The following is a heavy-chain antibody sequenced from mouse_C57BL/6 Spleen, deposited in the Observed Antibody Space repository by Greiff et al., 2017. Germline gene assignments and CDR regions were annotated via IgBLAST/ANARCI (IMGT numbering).Heavy chain of an antibody. CDR1: GYTFTSYW. D-gene: IGHD2-14*01. V-gene: IGHV1-55*01. CDR2: IYPGSGST. Sequence: QVQLQQPGAELVKPGASVKMSCKASGYTFTSYWITWVKQRPGQGLEWIGDIYPGSGSTNYNEKFKSKATLTVDTSSSTAYMQLSSLTSEDSAVYYCARRDLLEGRNYFDYWGQGTTLTVSS. CDR3: ARRDLLEGRNYFDY. J-gene: IGHJ2*01.